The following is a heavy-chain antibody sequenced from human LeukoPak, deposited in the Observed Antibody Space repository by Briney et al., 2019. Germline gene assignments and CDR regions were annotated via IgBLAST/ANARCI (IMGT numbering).Heavy chain of an antibody. Sequence: GRSLRLSCAASGFTFSNYGFHWVRQAPGKGLEWVTLIWYDGSNKYYADSVKGRFTISRDNSKNTLYLQMNSLRAEDTAVYYCAKDIIGGVDYWGQGTLVTVSS. V-gene: IGHV3-33*06. J-gene: IGHJ4*02. CDR3: AKDIIGGVDY. CDR1: GFTFSNYG. CDR2: IWYDGSNK. D-gene: IGHD1-20*01.